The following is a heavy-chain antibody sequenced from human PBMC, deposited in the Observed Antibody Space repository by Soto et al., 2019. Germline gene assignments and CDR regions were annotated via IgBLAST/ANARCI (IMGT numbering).Heavy chain of an antibody. V-gene: IGHV3-53*01. D-gene: IGHD6-6*01. Sequence: GGSLRLCCAASGFTVSSNYMNWVRQAPGKGLEWVSIIYTDGTTFYADSVKGRFTISRDNFKNTLYLQMSSLRAEDTAVYYCAILSNWGQGTLVTVSS. J-gene: IGHJ4*02. CDR3: AILSN. CDR2: IYTDGTT. CDR1: GFTVSSNY.